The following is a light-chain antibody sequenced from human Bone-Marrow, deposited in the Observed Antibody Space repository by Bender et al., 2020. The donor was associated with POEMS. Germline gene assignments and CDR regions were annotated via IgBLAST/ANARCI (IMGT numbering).Light chain of an antibody. V-gene: IGLV2-14*01. J-gene: IGLJ3*02. CDR1: GSDIGSFRF. CDR3: SSWDDSLSGWV. Sequence: QSALTQPASVSGSPGQSITISCTGAGSDIGSFRFVSWYQQRPGKAPKLIIYEVTRRPSGVPDRFSGSKSGNTAFLAISDIQSEDEGDYYCSSWDDSLSGWVFGGGTKLTVL. CDR2: EVT.